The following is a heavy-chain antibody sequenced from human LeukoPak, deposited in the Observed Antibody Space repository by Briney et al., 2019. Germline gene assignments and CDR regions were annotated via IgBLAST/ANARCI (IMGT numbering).Heavy chain of an antibody. J-gene: IGHJ6*03. CDR2: IYYSGST. V-gene: IGHV4-39*07. CDR3: ARETPMVRGAISAGYYYYYMDV. CDR1: GGSISSSSYY. D-gene: IGHD3-10*01. Sequence: PSETLSLTCTVSGGSISSSSYYWGWIRQPPGKGLEWIGSIYYSGSTYYNPSLKSRVTISVDTSKNQFSLKLSSVTAADTAVYYCARETPMVRGAISAGYYYYYMDVWGKGTTVTVSS.